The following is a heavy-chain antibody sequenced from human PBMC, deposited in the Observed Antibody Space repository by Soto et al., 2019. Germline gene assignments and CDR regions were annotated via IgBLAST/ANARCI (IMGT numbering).Heavy chain of an antibody. CDR2: IYYSGST. V-gene: IGHV4-59*08. J-gene: IGHJ4*02. CDR3: ATIAIFGVVPNYFDY. D-gene: IGHD3-3*01. Sequence: ASETLSLPCTVSCGSLHTYYWSWIRQPPGKGLQWIGYIYYSGSTTYSPSLKSRVTISVDRSKNQFSLKLSSVTAADTAVYYCATIAIFGVVPNYFDYWGQGTLVTVSS. CDR1: CGSLHTYY.